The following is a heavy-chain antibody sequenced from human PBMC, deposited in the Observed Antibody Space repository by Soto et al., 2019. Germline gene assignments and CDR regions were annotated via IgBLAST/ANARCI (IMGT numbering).Heavy chain of an antibody. CDR2: IDPFASNT. CDR1: GYTFASYL. CDR3: ARNPRSSWYFHAFDI. D-gene: IGHD6-13*01. Sequence: GASLTLSCEVSGYTFASYLINLVRPPPGKGLEWMGRIDPFASNTNYSPSFQGHVILSVDNSINTAYLQWSSLKASDSGMYFCARNPRSSWYFHAFDIWGQGTMVTV. V-gene: IGHV5-10-1*01. J-gene: IGHJ3*02.